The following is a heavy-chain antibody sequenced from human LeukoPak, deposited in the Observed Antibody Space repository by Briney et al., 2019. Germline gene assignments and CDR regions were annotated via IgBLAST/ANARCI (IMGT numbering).Heavy chain of an antibody. CDR2: IYYSGST. J-gene: IGHJ4*02. D-gene: IGHD6-6*01. CDR1: GGSVTSSGYY. V-gene: IGHV4-39*01. CDR3: ARRRGSSSDFDY. Sequence: PSETLSLTCTVSGGSVTSSGYYWGWIRQPPGRGLEWVGNIYYSGSTYCNPSLKSRVTISADTSKKHFSLNLNSVTAADTAVYYCARRRGSSSDFDYWGQGTLVTVSS.